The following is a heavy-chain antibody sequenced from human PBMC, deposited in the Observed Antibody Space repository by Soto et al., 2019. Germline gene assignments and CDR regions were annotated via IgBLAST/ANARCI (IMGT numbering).Heavy chain of an antibody. J-gene: IGHJ6*02. CDR2: ITPIFGTA. Sequence: SVKVSCKASGGTFSSYAISWVRQAPGQGLEWMGGITPIFGTANYAQKFQGRVTITADESTSTAYMELSSLRSEDTAVYYCARGTRMVRGVIGPGYRNYYYYGMDVWGQGTTVTVSS. CDR3: ARGTRMVRGVIGPGYRNYYYYGMDV. D-gene: IGHD3-10*01. CDR1: GGTFSSYA. V-gene: IGHV1-69*13.